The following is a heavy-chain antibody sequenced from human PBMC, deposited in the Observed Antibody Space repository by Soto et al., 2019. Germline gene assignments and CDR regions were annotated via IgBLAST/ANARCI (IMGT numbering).Heavy chain of an antibody. Sequence: PSETLSLTCNVSGFAITRCYSCSWLRQPPGKGLEWIGSIYPSVSSYHNPSLESRLTLSIDTSKNQFTLKLASVTAADTALYYCAREKVGTTFFDNWGQGIQVTVSS. CDR3: AREKVGTTFFDN. CDR2: IYPSVSS. D-gene: IGHD1-1*01. V-gene: IGHV4-38-2*02. J-gene: IGHJ4*02. CDR1: GFAITRCYS.